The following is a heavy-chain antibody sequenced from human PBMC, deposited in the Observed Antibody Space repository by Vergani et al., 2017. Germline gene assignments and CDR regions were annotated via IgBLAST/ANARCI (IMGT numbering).Heavy chain of an antibody. CDR1: GYTFTIYA. V-gene: IGHV1-3*01. CDR2: INAGNGNT. Sequence: QVQLVQSGAEVKKPGASVKVSCKASGYTFTIYAMLWVRQAPGQRLEWMGWINAGNGNTKYSQKFQGRVTITRDTSASTAYMELSSLRSEDTAVYYCARAPQWLVLLDYWGQGTLVTVSS. D-gene: IGHD6-19*01. CDR3: ARAPQWLVLLDY. J-gene: IGHJ4*02.